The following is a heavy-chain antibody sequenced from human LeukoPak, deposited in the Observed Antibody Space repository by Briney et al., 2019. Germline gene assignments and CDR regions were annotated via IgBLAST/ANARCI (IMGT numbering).Heavy chain of an antibody. CDR1: GFTFSKYW. CDR2: IRYDGSNK. Sequence: GGSLRLSCAASGFTFSKYWMQWVRQAPGKGLEWVAFIRYDGSNKYYADSVKGRFTISRDNSKNTLYLQMNSLRAEDTAVYYCAKDWSLLWFGELPDYWGQGTLVTVSS. V-gene: IGHV3-30*02. CDR3: AKDWSLLWFGELPDY. J-gene: IGHJ4*02. D-gene: IGHD3-10*01.